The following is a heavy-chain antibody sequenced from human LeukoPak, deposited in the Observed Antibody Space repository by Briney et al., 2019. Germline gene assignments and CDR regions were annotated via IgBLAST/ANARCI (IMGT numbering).Heavy chain of an antibody. CDR2: ISSSSSYI. CDR1: GFTFSSYS. V-gene: IGHV3-21*01. J-gene: IGHJ4*02. D-gene: IGHD3-10*01. Sequence: GGSLRLSCAASGFTFSSYSMNWVRQAPGKGLEWVSSISSSSSYIYYADSVKGRFTISRDNAKNSLYLQMNSLRAEGTAVYYCARDKAGSGIRDYWGQGTLVTVSS. CDR3: ARDKAGSGIRDY.